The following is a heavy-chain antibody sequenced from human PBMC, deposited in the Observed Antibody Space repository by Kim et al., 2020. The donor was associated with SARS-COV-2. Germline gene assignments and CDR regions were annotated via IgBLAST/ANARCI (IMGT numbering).Heavy chain of an antibody. J-gene: IGHJ4*02. CDR2: IYYSGCT. CDR1: SDSISSYY. D-gene: IGHD6-13*01. V-gene: IGHV4-59*01. CDR3: ARSEGRGSWHQFDY. Sequence: SETLSLTCSVSSDSISSYYCSWIRQLPGKGLEWLGYIYYSGCTDYNPSLKSRVSISWDTSKNQFSLDLTSVTDADTAVYYCARSEGRGSWHQFDYWGQGILVTVSS.